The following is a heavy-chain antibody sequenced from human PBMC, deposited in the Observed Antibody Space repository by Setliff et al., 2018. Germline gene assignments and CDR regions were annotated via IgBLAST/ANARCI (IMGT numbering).Heavy chain of an antibody. Sequence: PSETLSLTCTVSGGSISSGGYYWSWIRRHPGEGLEWIGYIYYSGSTYYNPSLKSRLTISVDTSKTQFSLRLSSVTAADTAVYYCARAITSKYYFEYWGQGTLVTVSS. CDR1: GGSISSGGYY. CDR2: IYYSGST. D-gene: IGHD3-16*01. V-gene: IGHV4-31*03. J-gene: IGHJ4*02. CDR3: ARAITSKYYFEY.